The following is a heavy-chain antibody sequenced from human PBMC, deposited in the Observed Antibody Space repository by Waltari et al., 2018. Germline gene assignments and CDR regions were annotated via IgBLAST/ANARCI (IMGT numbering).Heavy chain of an antibody. CDR3: ARGGWFGELLYRSSYFDY. CDR2: IKHSGST. V-gene: IGHV4-34*01. Sequence: QVQLQQWGAGLLKPSETLSLTCAVYVGSFSGYYWSWIRQPPGKGLEWIVEIKHSGSTNYNPSLKSRVTIALDTSKNQFSLKLSSVTAADTAVYYWARGGWFGELLYRSSYFDYWGQGTLVTVSS. J-gene: IGHJ4*02. CDR1: VGSFSGYY. D-gene: IGHD3-10*01.